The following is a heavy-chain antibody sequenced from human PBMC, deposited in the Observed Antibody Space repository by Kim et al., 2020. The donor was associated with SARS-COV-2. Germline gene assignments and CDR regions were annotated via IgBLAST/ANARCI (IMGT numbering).Heavy chain of an antibody. Sequence: GESLKISRGASGFSFSMYWIGWVRQVPGKGLERMGIINPSDSDTRYNAPVQGHVTISADKSLNTAYLHWNSLKTSDSGIYYCARQERRGLGSWFFDLWGR. CDR2: INPSDSDT. CDR3: ARQERRGLGSWFFDL. D-gene: IGHD1-26*01. J-gene: IGHJ2*01. CDR1: GFSFSMYW. V-gene: IGHV5-51*01.